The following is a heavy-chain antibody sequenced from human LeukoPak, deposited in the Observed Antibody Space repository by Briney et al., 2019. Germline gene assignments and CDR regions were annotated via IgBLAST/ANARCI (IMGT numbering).Heavy chain of an antibody. J-gene: IGHJ6*03. V-gene: IGHV4-31*03. CDR2: IYYSGST. D-gene: IGHD2-2*01. CDR3: ARWAEDDYDIVVVPYYYMDV. Sequence: TSQTLSLTCTVSGGSISSGGYYWSWIRQHPGKGLEWIGYIYYSGSTYYNPSLKSRVTISVDTSKNQFSLKLSSVTAADTAVYYCARWAEDDYDIVVVPYYYMDVWGKGTTVTVSS. CDR1: GGSISSGGYY.